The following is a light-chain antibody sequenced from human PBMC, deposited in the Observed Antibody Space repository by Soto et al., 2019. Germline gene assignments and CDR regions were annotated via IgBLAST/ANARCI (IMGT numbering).Light chain of an antibody. CDR2: AVS. Sequence: QSALTQPASVSGSPGQSITISCTGTSSDVGGYKYVSWYQQHPGKAPKLMIYAVSNRPSGVSNRFFGSKSGNTASLTISGLQAEDEADYYCSSYTSSSTPVFGGGTKVTVL. J-gene: IGLJ2*01. CDR3: SSYTSSSTPV. CDR1: SSDVGGYKY. V-gene: IGLV2-14*01.